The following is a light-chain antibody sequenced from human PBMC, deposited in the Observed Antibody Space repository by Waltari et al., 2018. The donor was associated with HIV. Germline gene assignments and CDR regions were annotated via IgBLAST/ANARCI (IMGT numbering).Light chain of an antibody. CDR3: HQYGSSPRT. V-gene: IGKV3-20*01. Sequence: EIELTQSPGTLSLYPGERATLACRASKSLNSTYLAWYQQQPGQTTRLLIYGASSRAIGIPDRFSGSGSGTDFTLTISRLEPGDFAVYYCHQYGSSPRTFGQGTKVDIK. CDR2: GAS. J-gene: IGKJ1*01. CDR1: KSLNSTY.